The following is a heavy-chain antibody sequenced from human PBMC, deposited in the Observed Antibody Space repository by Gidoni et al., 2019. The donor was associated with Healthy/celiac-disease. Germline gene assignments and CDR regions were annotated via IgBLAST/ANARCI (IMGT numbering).Heavy chain of an antibody. J-gene: IGHJ3*02. D-gene: IGHD3-3*01. V-gene: IGHV3-21*01. Sequence: EVQLVESGGGLVKPGGSLRLSGAASGFTFSSYSMNWVRQAPGKGLEGVSSISSSSSYIYYADSVKGRFTISRDNAKNSLYLQMNSLRAEDTAVYYCARDQAYYDFWSRNDAFDIWGQGTMVTVSS. CDR2: ISSSSSYI. CDR1: GFTFSSYS. CDR3: ARDQAYYDFWSRNDAFDI.